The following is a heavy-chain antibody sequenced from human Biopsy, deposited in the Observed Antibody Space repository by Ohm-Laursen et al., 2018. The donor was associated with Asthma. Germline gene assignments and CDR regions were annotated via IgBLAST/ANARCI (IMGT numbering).Heavy chain of an antibody. D-gene: IGHD6-19*01. Sequence: SLRLSCAASGFTFGNFWMNWVRQAPGKGLEWVSCISGNSQYIYFADSVKGRFTISRDNAKNSLYLHMNDLSADDSGVYYCATDSSGWFWGPGTVVAVSS. CDR2: ISGNSQYI. J-gene: IGHJ4*02. CDR3: ATDSSGWF. V-gene: IGHV3-21*01. CDR1: GFTFGNFW.